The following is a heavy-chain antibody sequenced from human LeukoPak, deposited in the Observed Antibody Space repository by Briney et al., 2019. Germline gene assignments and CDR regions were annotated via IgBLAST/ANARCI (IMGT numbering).Heavy chain of an antibody. CDR1: GFTFSSYA. V-gene: IGHV3-23*01. CDR2: ISGSGGST. J-gene: IGHJ4*02. Sequence: PWGSLRLSCAASGFTFSSYAMRWVRQAPGKGLEWVSAISGSGGSTYYADSVKGRFTISRDNSKNALYLQMNSLRAEDTAVYYCAKVADYYDSSGYCGFDYWGQGTLVTVSS. D-gene: IGHD3-22*01. CDR3: AKVADYYDSSGYCGFDY.